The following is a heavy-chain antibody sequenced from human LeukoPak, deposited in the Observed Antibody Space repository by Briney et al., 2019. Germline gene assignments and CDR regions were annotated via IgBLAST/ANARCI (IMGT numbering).Heavy chain of an antibody. J-gene: IGHJ4*02. D-gene: IGHD5-18*01. V-gene: IGHV1-18*01. CDR2: ISAYNGNT. CDR3: ARDIPTAMVPHFFNY. CDR1: GYTFTSYG. Sequence: ASVKVSCKASGYTFTSYGISWVRQAPGQGLEWMGWISAYNGNTNYVQKLQGRVTMTTDTSTSTAYMELRSLRSDDKAVYYCARDIPTAMVPHFFNYWGQGTLVTVSS.